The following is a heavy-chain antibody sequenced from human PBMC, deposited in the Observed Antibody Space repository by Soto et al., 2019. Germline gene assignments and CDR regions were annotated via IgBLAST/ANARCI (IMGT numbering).Heavy chain of an antibody. CDR1: GYTFTSYG. J-gene: IGHJ4*02. D-gene: IGHD6-13*01. V-gene: IGHV1-18*01. CDR3: ARDDVASSWYKPYDY. CDR2: ISAYNGNT. Sequence: GXSGKVSCKASGYTFTSYGIIWVRQAPGQGLEWMGWISAYNGNTNYAQKLQGRVTMTTDTSTSTAYMELRSLRSGDTAVYYCARDDVASSWYKPYDYWGQGTLVTVSS.